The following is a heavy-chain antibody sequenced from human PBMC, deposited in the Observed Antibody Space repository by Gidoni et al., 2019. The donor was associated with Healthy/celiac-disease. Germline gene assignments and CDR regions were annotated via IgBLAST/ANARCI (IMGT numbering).Heavy chain of an antibody. CDR2: ISGRGGST. J-gene: IGHJ4*02. V-gene: IGHV3-23*01. D-gene: IGHD4-17*01. CDR3: AKVTTVTTWSRYYFDY. Sequence: EVQLLESGGGLVQHGGSRRLSWEASGFHFSSYAMSWVRQAPGKGLGWFSAISGRGGSTYYADSVRGRFTISRDNSKNTLYLQMNSLRAEDTAVYYCAKVTTVTTWSRYYFDYWGQGTLVTVSS. CDR1: GFHFSSYA.